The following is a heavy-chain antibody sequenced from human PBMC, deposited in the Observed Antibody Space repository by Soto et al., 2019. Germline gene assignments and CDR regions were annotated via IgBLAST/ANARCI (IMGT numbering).Heavy chain of an antibody. CDR3: ARDDILTGYYYYNGMDV. V-gene: IGHV1-18*01. CDR1: GYTFTSYG. Sequence: GASVKVSCKASGYTFTSYGISWVRQAPGQGLEWMGWISAYNGNTNYAQKLQGRVTMTTDTSTSTAYMELRSLRSDDTAVYYCARDDILTGYYYYNGMDVWGQGTTVTVSS. CDR2: ISAYNGNT. D-gene: IGHD3-9*01. J-gene: IGHJ6*02.